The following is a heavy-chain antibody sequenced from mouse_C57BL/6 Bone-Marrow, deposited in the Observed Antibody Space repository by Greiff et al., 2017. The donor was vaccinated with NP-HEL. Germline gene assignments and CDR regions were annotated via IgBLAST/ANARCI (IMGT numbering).Heavy chain of an antibody. CDR3: ARGGDYYGSRWYFDV. CDR1: GFTFSRSA. V-gene: IGHV5-4*03. Sequence: EVMLVESGGGLVKPGGSLQLSCAASGFTFSRSAMSWVRQTPEKRLEWVATISDGGSYTYYPDNVKGRFPISRANAKNNLYLQMSQLKSEDTAMYYCARGGDYYGSRWYFDVWGTGTTVTVSS. J-gene: IGHJ1*03. CDR2: ISDGGSYT. D-gene: IGHD1-1*01.